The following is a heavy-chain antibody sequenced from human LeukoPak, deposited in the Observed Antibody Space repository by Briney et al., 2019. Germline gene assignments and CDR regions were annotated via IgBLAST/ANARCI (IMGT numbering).Heavy chain of an antibody. Sequence: SQTLSLTCTVSGGSISSGDYYWSWIRQPPGKGLECIGYIYYSGSTYYNPYLKSRVTISVDTSKNQFSLKLSSVTAADTAVYYCAREGRVVRGYSYGLDYWGQGTLVTVSS. V-gene: IGHV4-30-4*01. J-gene: IGHJ4*02. D-gene: IGHD5-18*01. CDR1: GGSISSGDYY. CDR3: AREGRVVRGYSYGLDY. CDR2: IYYSGST.